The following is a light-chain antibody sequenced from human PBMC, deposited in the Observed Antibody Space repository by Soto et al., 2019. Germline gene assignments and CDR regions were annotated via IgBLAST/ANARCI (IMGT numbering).Light chain of an antibody. CDR3: SSFAGNNNLV. J-gene: IGLJ2*01. V-gene: IGLV2-8*01. Sequence: QSALTQPPSASGSPGQSVTISCTGTSSDVGGYNYVSWYQQHPGKAPKHMISEVSKRPSGVPDRFSGSKSGNTASLTVSGLQAEYEADYYCSSFAGNNNLVFGGGTKLTVL. CDR1: SSDVGGYNY. CDR2: EVS.